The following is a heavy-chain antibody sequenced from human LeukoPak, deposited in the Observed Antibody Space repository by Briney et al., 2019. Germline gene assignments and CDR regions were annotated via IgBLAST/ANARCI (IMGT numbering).Heavy chain of an antibody. D-gene: IGHD2-2*01. J-gene: IGHJ3*02. CDR1: GFTFSSYW. CDR2: IKQDGSEK. Sequence: PGGSLRLSCAASGFTFSSYWMSWARQAPGKGLEWVANIKQDGSEKYYVDSVKGRFTISTDNAKNSLSLQMNSLRAGDTAIYSCARGLDCSSTSCYGLYAFDIWGQGTMVTVSS. V-gene: IGHV3-7*01. CDR3: ARGLDCSSTSCYGLYAFDI.